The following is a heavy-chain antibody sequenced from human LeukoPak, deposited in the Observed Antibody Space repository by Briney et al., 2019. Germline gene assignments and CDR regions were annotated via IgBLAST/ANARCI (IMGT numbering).Heavy chain of an antibody. CDR3: ARDGGQPLYYSDRYYYYGMDV. CDR2: INHSGST. J-gene: IGHJ6*02. D-gene: IGHD3-16*01. Sequence: SETLSLTCAVYGGSFSGYYWSWIRQPPGKGLEWIGEINHSGSTNYNPSLKSRVTISVDTSKNQFSLKLSSVTAADTAVYYCARDGGQPLYYSDRYYYYGMDVWGQGTTVTVSS. V-gene: IGHV4-34*01. CDR1: GGSFSGYY.